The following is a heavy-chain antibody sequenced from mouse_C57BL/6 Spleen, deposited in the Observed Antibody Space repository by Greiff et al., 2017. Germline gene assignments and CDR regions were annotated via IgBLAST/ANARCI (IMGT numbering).Heavy chain of an antibody. J-gene: IGHJ4*01. D-gene: IGHD1-1*01. CDR1: GYTFTDYE. CDR3: TRWAYYGSSYYYAMDY. Sequence: QVQLQPSGAELVRPGASVTLSCKASGYTFTDYEMHWVKQTPVHGLEWIGAIDPATGGTAYNQKFKGKAILTADKSSSTAYMELRSLTSEDSAVYYCTRWAYYGSSYYYAMDYWGQGTSVTVSS. CDR2: IDPATGGT. V-gene: IGHV1-15*01.